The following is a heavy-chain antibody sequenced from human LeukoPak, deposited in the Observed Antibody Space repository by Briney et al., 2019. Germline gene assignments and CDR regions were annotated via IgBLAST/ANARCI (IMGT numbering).Heavy chain of an antibody. D-gene: IGHD1-26*01. J-gene: IGHJ1*01. V-gene: IGHV4-34*01. CDR1: GXSFSGYY. CDR3: ARHETSLRGVWVY. Sequence: PSETLSLTCGVYGXSFSGYYWTWIRQPPGKGLEWIGEINHSGSSNYNPSFKSRVTISIDTSKNQFSLKLSSVTAADTAVYYCARHETSLRGVWVYWGQGSPVTVSS. CDR2: INHSGSS.